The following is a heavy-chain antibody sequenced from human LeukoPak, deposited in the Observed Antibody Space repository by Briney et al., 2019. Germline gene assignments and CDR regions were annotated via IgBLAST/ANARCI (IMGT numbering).Heavy chain of an antibody. CDR2: IKQDGSEK. CDR3: ARDKIVGATYFDY. Sequence: GGSLRLSCEASGFTFSSYWMSWVRQAPGKGLEWVANIKQDGSEKYYVDSVKGRFTISRDNAKNSLYLQMNSLRVEDTAVYYCARDKIVGATYFDYWGQGTLVTVSS. D-gene: IGHD1-26*01. V-gene: IGHV3-7*01. J-gene: IGHJ4*02. CDR1: GFTFSSYW.